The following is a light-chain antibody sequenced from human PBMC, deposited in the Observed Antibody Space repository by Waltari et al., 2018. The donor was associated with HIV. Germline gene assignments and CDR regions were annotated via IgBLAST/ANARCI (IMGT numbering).Light chain of an antibody. CDR1: QSLLYSSNNKNY. Sequence: DIVLTQSPDSLAVSLGERATINFRSSQSLLYSSNNKNYLAWYQQKPGQPPKLLFYWATTRESGVPDRFSGSGSGADFTLTISSLQAEDVAVYSCQQYYSSPYTFGQGTKLEIK. J-gene: IGKJ2*01. V-gene: IGKV4-1*01. CDR3: QQYYSSPYT. CDR2: WAT.